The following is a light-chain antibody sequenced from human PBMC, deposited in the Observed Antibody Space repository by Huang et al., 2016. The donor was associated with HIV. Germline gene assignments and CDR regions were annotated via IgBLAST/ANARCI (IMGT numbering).Light chain of an antibody. CDR3: QQYGSSPLYT. Sequence: DIVLTQSPGTLSLSPGERATLSCRASRSVSSSYLAWYQQKPGQAPRLLIYGASSRATGIPDRFSGSGSGTDFTLTISRLEPEDFAVYYCQQYGSSPLYTFGQGTKLGIK. CDR1: RSVSSSY. CDR2: GAS. J-gene: IGKJ2*01. V-gene: IGKV3-20*01.